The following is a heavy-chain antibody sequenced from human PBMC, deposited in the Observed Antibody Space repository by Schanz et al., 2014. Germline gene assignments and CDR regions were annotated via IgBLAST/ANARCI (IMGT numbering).Heavy chain of an antibody. CDR1: GYTLKNYG. CDR3: ARHRFGVFYYGLDV. Sequence: QAQLMQSGPELKRPGASVKVSCTASGYTLKNYGISWVRQAPGLGLEWMGWISDYNGKTNYAQKCQDRVIMSTDRSSSTAYLELRSLTSDDSAIYYCARHRFGVFYYGLDVWGQGTTILVSS. D-gene: IGHD3-10*01. J-gene: IGHJ6*02. V-gene: IGHV1-18*01. CDR2: ISDYNGKT.